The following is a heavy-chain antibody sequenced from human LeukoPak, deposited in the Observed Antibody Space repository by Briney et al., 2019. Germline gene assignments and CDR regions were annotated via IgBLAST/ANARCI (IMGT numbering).Heavy chain of an antibody. D-gene: IGHD3-10*02. Sequence: GGSLRLSCAASGFTVSSNYMSWVRQGPGKGLEWVALIYNDESTHYTDSVKGRFTISRDNAKNSLYLQMNSLRAEDTAVYYCAELGITMIGGVWGKGTTVTISS. V-gene: IGHV3-53*01. CDR1: GFTVSSNY. J-gene: IGHJ6*04. CDR2: IYNDEST. CDR3: AELGITMIGGV.